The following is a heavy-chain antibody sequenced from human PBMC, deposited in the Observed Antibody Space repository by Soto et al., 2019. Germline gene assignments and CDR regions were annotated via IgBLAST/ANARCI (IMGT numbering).Heavy chain of an antibody. CDR3: ARGLLSYFDY. CDR2: FDPEDGET. V-gene: IGHV1-24*01. J-gene: IGHJ4*02. Sequence: ASVKVSCKVSGYTLTELSMHWVRQAPGKGLEWMGGFDPEDGETIYAQKFQGWVTMTRDTSISTAYMELSRLRSDDTAVYYCARGLLSYFDYWGQGTLVTVSS. CDR1: GYTLTELS.